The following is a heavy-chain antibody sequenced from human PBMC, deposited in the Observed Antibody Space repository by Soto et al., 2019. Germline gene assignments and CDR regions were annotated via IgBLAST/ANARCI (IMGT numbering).Heavy chain of an antibody. J-gene: IGHJ4*02. V-gene: IGHV3-74*01. D-gene: IGHD3-10*01. CDR2: INTDGSDT. CDR3: VRYRPGRRELFDY. Sequence: RQAPGKGLVWVSRINTDGSDTRYADSVKGRFTISRDNAKNTVYLQMNSLRAEDTGVYYFVRYRPGRRELFDYSAQGNMVTGSS.